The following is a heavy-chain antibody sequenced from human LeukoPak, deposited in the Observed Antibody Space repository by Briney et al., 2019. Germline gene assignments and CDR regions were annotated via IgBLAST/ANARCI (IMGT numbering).Heavy chain of an antibody. D-gene: IGHD6-19*01. Sequence: PGGSLRLSCTASGFSFSTYQMNWVRQAPGKGLEWVSYISSSGSAIYYADSVKGRFTISRDNAKNSLYLQMNSLRDEDTAVYYCVTGLGSSDYHFRYFDNWGQGTLVTVSS. CDR3: VTGLGSSDYHFRYFDN. CDR2: ISSSGSAI. V-gene: IGHV3-48*03. CDR1: GFSFSTYQ. J-gene: IGHJ4*02.